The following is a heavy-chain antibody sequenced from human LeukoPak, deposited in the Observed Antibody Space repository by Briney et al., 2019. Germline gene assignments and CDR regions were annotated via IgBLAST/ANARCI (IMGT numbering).Heavy chain of an antibody. D-gene: IGHD6-19*01. V-gene: IGHV4-38-2*01. J-gene: IGHJ1*01. Sequence: SETLSLTCAVSGYSISSGYYWGWIRQPPGKGLEWIGSIYHSGSTYYNPSLKSRVTISVDTSKNQFSLKLSSVTAADTAVYYCARAGSSAVDCHSENWGEGKLVTVSS. CDR1: GYSISSGYY. CDR2: IYHSGST. CDR3: ARAGSSAVDCHSEN.